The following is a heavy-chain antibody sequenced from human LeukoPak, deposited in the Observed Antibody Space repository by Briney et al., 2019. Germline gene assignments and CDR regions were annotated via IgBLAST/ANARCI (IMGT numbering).Heavy chain of an antibody. CDR3: ASGDQDTMVRGGNIGYFDY. CDR1: GYTFSGYY. CDR2: TNANSGET. Sequence: ASVTVSCKATGYTFSGYYMHWVRQAPAQGLEWMGWTNANSGETEYRQKFQGRVTMTSDTSSSTAYMALSRLRSDDTAGYYCASGDQDTMVRGGNIGYFDYWGQGAVVTVSS. V-gene: IGHV1-2*02. D-gene: IGHD3-10*01. J-gene: IGHJ4*02.